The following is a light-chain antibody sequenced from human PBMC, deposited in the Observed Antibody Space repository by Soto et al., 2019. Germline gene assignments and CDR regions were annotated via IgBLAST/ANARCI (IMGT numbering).Light chain of an antibody. J-gene: IGLJ2*01. Sequence: QSALTQPPSVSGAPGQRVSISCSGSSSNIGAGFDVHWYQQFPGAAPKLLIYSDVNRPSGVPYRFSASKSGTSASLTITGLQTEDEAHYYCQPYDSGVSASVFGGGTKLTVL. CDR3: QPYDSGVSASV. CDR1: SSNIGAGFD. V-gene: IGLV1-40*01. CDR2: SDV.